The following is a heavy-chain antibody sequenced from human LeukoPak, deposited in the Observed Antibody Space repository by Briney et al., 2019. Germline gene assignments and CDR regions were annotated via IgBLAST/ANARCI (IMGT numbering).Heavy chain of an antibody. Sequence: GGSLRLSCAASGFTFSSYAMHWVRQAPGKGLEWVAVISYDGSNKYYADSVKGRFTISRDNSKNTLYLQMNSLRAEDTAVYYCAKILSPRGWYFDYWGQGTLVTVSS. V-gene: IGHV3-30-3*01. D-gene: IGHD2/OR15-2a*01. J-gene: IGHJ4*02. CDR1: GFTFSSYA. CDR3: AKILSPRGWYFDY. CDR2: ISYDGSNK.